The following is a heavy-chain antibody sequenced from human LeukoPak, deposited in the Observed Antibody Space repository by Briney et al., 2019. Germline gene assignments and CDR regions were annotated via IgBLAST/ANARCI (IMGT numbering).Heavy chain of an antibody. J-gene: IGHJ4*02. V-gene: IGHV3-21*01. D-gene: IGHD3-22*01. CDR2: ISSSSSYI. Sequence: GSLRLSCAASGFTFSSYSMNWVRQAPGKGLEWVSSISSSSSYIYYADSVKGRFTTSRDNAKNSLYLQMNSLRAEDTAVYYCARDLGYYDSSGYFNWGQGALVTVSS. CDR1: GFTFSSYS. CDR3: ARDLGYYDSSGYFN.